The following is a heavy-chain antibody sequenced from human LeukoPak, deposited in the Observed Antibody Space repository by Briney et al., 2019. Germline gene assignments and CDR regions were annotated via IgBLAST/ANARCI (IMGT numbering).Heavy chain of an antibody. CDR3: AREHKRITIFGVVANYYYYGMDV. Sequence: ASVKVSCKASGYTFTSYDINWVRQATGQGLEWMGWMNPNSGNTGYAQKFQGRVTMTRNTSISTAYMGLSSLRSEDTAVYYCAREHKRITIFGVVANYYYYGMDVWGQGTTVTVSS. J-gene: IGHJ6*02. CDR2: MNPNSGNT. D-gene: IGHD3-3*01. CDR1: GYTFTSYD. V-gene: IGHV1-8*01.